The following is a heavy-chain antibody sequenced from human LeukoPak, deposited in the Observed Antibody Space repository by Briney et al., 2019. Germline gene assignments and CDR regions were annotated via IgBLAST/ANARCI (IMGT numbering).Heavy chain of an antibody. J-gene: IGHJ4*02. D-gene: IGHD5-12*01. CDR3: AKDLRGPAGVATIDY. Sequence: PGGSLRLSCVGSGYTFTTYGMSWVRQAPGKGLEWVSGLDNNGDNTYYADSVKGRFTISRDKSKNTLYLQMNSLRAEDTAVYYCAKDLRGPAGVATIDYWGQETLVTVSS. CDR1: GYTFTTYG. CDR2: LDNNGDNT. V-gene: IGHV3-23*01.